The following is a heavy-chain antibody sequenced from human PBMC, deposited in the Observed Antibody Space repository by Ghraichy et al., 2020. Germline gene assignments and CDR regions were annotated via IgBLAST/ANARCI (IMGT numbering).Heavy chain of an antibody. CDR3: ARNLVAGNWYFDL. CDR2: ISKDGSEK. V-gene: IGHV3-30*03. CDR1: GFSFSSYG. J-gene: IGHJ2*01. Sequence: GGSLRLSCSASGFSFSSYGMHWVRQAPVKGLEWVAAISKDGSEKFYEDSGKGRFSISRDNSKNTLYLTMNSLRTEETAVYYSARNLVAGNWYFDLWGRGTLVTVSS. D-gene: IGHD6-19*01.